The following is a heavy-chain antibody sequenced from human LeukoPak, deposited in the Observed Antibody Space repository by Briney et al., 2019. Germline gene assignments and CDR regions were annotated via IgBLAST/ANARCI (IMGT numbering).Heavy chain of an antibody. CDR2: ITSSGST. D-gene: IGHD1-1*01. V-gene: IGHV4-39*01. CDR1: GGSINSNTSY. J-gene: IGHJ6*02. Sequence: PSETLSLTCTVSGGSINSNTSYWGWLRQPPGKGLEWIGSITSSGSTYYNPSLNSRLIVSIDTSKYQFSLQLRSVTAADTAVYYCSRRSGTNYYYYYYGLDVWGQGTTVTVSS. CDR3: SRRSGTNYYYYYYGLDV.